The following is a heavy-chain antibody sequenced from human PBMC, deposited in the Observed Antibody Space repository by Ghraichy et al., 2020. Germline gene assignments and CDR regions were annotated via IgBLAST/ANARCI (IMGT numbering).Heavy chain of an antibody. CDR1: GGSVSDYS. Sequence: LSLTCTVSGGSVSDYSWSWIRQSPTNRLEWIGYIYFSGTSYNPSLESRVTIDKDPARNEVSLKLTSVTAADTATYYCARDRPGGYKSDFDVWGQGRMVIVSS. D-gene: IGHD5-12*01. CDR3: ARDRPGGYKSDFDV. V-gene: IGHV4-59*02. J-gene: IGHJ3*01. CDR2: IYFSGT.